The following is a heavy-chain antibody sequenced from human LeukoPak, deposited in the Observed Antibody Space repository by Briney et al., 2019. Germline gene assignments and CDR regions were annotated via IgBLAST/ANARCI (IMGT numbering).Heavy chain of an antibody. V-gene: IGHV4-4*07. J-gene: IGHJ4*02. Sequence: SETLSLTCTVSGGSISSYYWSWIRQPAGKGLEWIGRIYTSGSTNYNPSLKSRVTISVDTSKNQFSLKLSSVTAADTAVYYCARQGDTAMVTDYWGQGTLVTVSS. CDR3: ARQGDTAMVTDY. CDR2: IYTSGST. CDR1: GGSISSYY. D-gene: IGHD5-18*01.